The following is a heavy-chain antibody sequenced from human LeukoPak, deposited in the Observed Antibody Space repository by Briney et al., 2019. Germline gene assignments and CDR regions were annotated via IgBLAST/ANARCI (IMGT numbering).Heavy chain of an antibody. Sequence: GGSLRLSCAASGFTFSSYWMHWVRRAPGRGLVWVSRINSDGSSASYADSVKGRFTISRDNAKNTLYLQMNSLRAEDTAMYYCARPNWEMATTPTDLWGRGTLVTVSS. D-gene: IGHD5-24*01. V-gene: IGHV3-74*01. CDR1: GFTFSSYW. J-gene: IGHJ2*01. CDR2: INSDGSSA. CDR3: ARPNWEMATTPTDL.